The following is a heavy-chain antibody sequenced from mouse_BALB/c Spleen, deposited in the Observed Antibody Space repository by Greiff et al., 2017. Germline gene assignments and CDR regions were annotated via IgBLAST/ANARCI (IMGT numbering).Heavy chain of an antibody. D-gene: IGHD3-3*01. Sequence: QVQLQQSGAELARPGASVKLSCKASGYTFTSYWMQWVKQRPGQGLEWIGAIYPGDGDTRYTQKFKGKATLTADKSSSTAYMQLSSLASEDSAVYYCARRALYAMDYWGQGTSVTVSS. V-gene: IGHV1-87*01. CDR3: ARRALYAMDY. CDR2: IYPGDGDT. J-gene: IGHJ4*01. CDR1: GYTFTSYW.